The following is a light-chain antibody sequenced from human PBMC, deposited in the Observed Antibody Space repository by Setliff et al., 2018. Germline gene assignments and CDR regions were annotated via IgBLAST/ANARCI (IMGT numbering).Light chain of an antibody. V-gene: IGLV1-47*01. CDR3: AAWDDSLRGDV. Sequence: VLTQSPSASASPGQRVTMSCSGSSSNTGKNYVYWYQQFPGTAPKLLIYNNNQRPSGVPDRFSGSKSGASASLAISGLRSDDEADYYCAAWDDSLRGDVFGSGTKGTVL. CDR1: SSNTGKNY. CDR2: NNN. J-gene: IGLJ1*01.